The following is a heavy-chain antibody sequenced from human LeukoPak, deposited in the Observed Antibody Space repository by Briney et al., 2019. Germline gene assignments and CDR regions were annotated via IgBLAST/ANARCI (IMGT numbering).Heavy chain of an antibody. V-gene: IGHV4-34*01. J-gene: IGHJ4*02. D-gene: IGHD2-21*01. CDR3: ARDSQKASPLF. CDR2: INHSGST. CDR1: GGSFSGYY. Sequence: PSETLSLTCAVYGGSFSGYYWCWIRQPPGKGLEWIGEINHSGSTNYNPSLKSRVTISVDTSKNQFSLKLSSVTAADTAVYYCARDSQKASPLFRGQGTLVTVSS.